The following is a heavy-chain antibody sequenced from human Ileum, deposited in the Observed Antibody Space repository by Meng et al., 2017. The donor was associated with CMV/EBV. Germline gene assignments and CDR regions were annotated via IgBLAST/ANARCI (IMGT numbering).Heavy chain of an antibody. D-gene: IGHD2-8*01. CDR1: GFAFSKYW. V-gene: IGHV3-74*01. CDR2: IVSDENSA. J-gene: IGHJ3*02. CDR3: ATRLMSAFEI. Sequence: GGSLRLSCAVSGFAFSKYWMHWVRQAPGKGLVWVSRIVSDENSAIYAESVRGRFTISRDNANKMLYLQMNSLRAEDTAVYYCATRLMSAFEIWGQGTMVTVSS.